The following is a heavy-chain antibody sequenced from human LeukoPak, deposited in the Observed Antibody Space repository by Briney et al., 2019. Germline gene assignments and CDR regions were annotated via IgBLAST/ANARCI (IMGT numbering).Heavy chain of an antibody. D-gene: IGHD5-24*01. V-gene: IGHV3-23*01. Sequence: GGSLRLSCAASGFTFDDYAMHWVRQAPGKGLEWVSAISGSGGSTYYADSVKGRFTISRDNSKNTLYLQMNSLRAEDTAVYYCAKNGRSRDGYNLVDYWGQGTLVTVSS. CDR1: GFTFDDYA. CDR2: ISGSGGST. CDR3: AKNGRSRDGYNLVDY. J-gene: IGHJ4*02.